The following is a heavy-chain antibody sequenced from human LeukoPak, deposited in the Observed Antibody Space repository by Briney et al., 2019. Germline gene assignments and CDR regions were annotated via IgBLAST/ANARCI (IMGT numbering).Heavy chain of an antibody. CDR2: IYYSGST. CDR3: ARCENYDILTGYVYYFDY. V-gene: IGHV4-39*07. J-gene: IGHJ4*02. Sequence: SETLSLTCTVSGGSISSSSHYWGWIRQPPGKGLEGIGSIYYSGSTYYNPSPKSRVTISVDTSKNQFSLKLSSVTAADTAVYYCARCENYDILTGYVYYFDYWGQGTLVTVSS. D-gene: IGHD3-9*01. CDR1: GGSISSSSHY.